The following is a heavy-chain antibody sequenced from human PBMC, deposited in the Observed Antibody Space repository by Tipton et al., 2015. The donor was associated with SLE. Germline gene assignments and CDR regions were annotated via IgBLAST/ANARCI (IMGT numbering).Heavy chain of an antibody. D-gene: IGHD2-15*01. Sequence: TLSLTCAVSGGSIRSSNWWSWVRQPPGKGLEWIGEIHHSGSTNSNPSLQSRVTISLDTSKTQFSLRLTSVTAADTAVYYCARDLASSYGIDVWGQGTTVTVSS. CDR3: ARDLASSYGIDV. CDR1: GGSIRSSNW. V-gene: IGHV4-4*02. J-gene: IGHJ6*02. CDR2: IHHSGST.